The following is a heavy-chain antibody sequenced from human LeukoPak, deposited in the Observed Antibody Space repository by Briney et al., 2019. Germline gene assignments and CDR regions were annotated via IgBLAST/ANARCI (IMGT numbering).Heavy chain of an antibody. V-gene: IGHV4-39*07. Sequence: SETLSLTCTVSGGSISSSSYYWGWIRQPPGKGLEWIGSIYYSGSTYYNPSLKSRVTISVDTSKNQFSLKLSSVTAADTAVYYCAREWWFGDEAFDIWGQGTMVTVSS. CDR3: AREWWFGDEAFDI. D-gene: IGHD3-10*01. J-gene: IGHJ3*02. CDR1: GGSISSSSYY. CDR2: IYYSGST.